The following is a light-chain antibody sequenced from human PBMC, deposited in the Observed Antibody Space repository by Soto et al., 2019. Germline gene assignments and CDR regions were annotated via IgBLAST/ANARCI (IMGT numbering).Light chain of an antibody. CDR2: DVT. J-gene: IGLJ3*02. CDR1: SSDVGGSNY. CDR3: CSYAGSSLWV. V-gene: IGLV2-11*01. Sequence: QSALTQPRSVSGSPGQAVTISCTGTSSDVGGSNYVSWYQQHPGKAPKLVIYDVTRRPSGVPDRFSGSKCGNTASLTISGLQAEDEADYYCCSYAGSSLWVFGGGTKLTVL.